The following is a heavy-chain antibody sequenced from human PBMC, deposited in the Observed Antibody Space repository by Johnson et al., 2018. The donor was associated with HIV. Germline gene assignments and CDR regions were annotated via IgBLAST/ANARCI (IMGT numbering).Heavy chain of an antibody. CDR1: GFTFSSYV. V-gene: IGHV3-30*04. CDR3: ARVRLPDAFDI. Sequence: QVQLVESGGGVVQPGRSLRLSCAASGFTFSSYVMHWVRQAPGKGLEGVAVISFDGNNEYYADSVKDRFTISRDNSKNTLYLQMNSLRAEDTAVYYCARVRLPDAFDIWGQGTMVTVSS. CDR2: ISFDGNNE. J-gene: IGHJ3*02.